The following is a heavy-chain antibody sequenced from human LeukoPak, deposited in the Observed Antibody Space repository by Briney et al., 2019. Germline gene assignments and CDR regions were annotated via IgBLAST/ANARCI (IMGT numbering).Heavy chain of an antibody. D-gene: IGHD2-2*02. CDR2: INPSGGST. J-gene: IGHJ5*02. CDR3: ARAWDIVVVPAAIWWFDP. Sequence: ASVKVSCKASGYTFTSYYMHWVRQAPGQGLEWMGLINPSGGSTSYAQKFQGRVTMTRDTSTSTVYMELSSLRSEDTAVYYFARAWDIVVVPAAIWWFDPWGQGTLVTVSS. CDR1: GYTFTSYY. V-gene: IGHV1-46*03.